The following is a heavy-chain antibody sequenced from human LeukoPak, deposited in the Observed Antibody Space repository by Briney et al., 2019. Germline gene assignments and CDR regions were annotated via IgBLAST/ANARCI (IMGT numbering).Heavy chain of an antibody. CDR1: GGTFSSYA. D-gene: IGHD1-26*01. CDR3: ARILVGATSDYFDY. J-gene: IGHJ4*02. V-gene: IGHV1-69*01. Sequence: GASVKVSCKASGGTFSSYAISWVRRAPGQGLEWMGGIIPIFGTANYAQKFQGRVTITADESTSTAYMELSSLRSEDTAVYYCARILVGATSDYFDYWGQGTLVTVSS. CDR2: IIPIFGTA.